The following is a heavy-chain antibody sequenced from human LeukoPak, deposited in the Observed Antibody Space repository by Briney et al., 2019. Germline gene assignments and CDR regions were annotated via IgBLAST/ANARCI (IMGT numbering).Heavy chain of an antibody. D-gene: IGHD6-13*01. Sequence: KTGGSLRLSCAASGFTFSSYSMNWVRQAPGKGLEWVSSISSSSSYIYYADSVKGRFTISRDNSKNTLCLQLNSLRAEDTAVYYCAKDPPGYSSSWHGTFDYWGQGTLVTVSS. CDR1: GFTFSSYS. V-gene: IGHV3-21*04. CDR3: AKDPPGYSSSWHGTFDY. CDR2: ISSSSSYI. J-gene: IGHJ4*02.